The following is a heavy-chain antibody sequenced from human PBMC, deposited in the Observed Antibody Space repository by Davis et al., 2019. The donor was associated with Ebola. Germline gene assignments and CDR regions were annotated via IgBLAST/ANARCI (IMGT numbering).Heavy chain of an antibody. CDR2: ISSSSSYI. CDR1: GFTFSSYS. CDR3: ARDQGQQGLLGPGFDY. J-gene: IGHJ4*02. Sequence: GGSLRLSCAASGFTFSSYSMNWVRQAPGKGLEWVSSISSSSSYIYYADSVKGRFTISRDNAKNSLYLQMNSLRAEDTAVYYCARDQGQQGLLGPGFDYWGQGTLVTVSS. V-gene: IGHV3-21*01. D-gene: IGHD3-16*01.